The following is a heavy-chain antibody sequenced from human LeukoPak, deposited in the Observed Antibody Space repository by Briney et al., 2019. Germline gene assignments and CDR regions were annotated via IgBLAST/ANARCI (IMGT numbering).Heavy chain of an antibody. Sequence: ASVKVSCKASGYTFTSYYMHWVRPAPGQGLEWMGLINPTGGSTGHAQKFQGRVTMTSDMSTSTDYMELSSLRSEDTAIYYCARDNSVGDNAWWFDPWGQGTLVTVSS. CDR2: INPTGGST. J-gene: IGHJ5*02. D-gene: IGHD1-26*01. CDR3: ARDNSVGDNAWWFDP. CDR1: GYTFTSYY. V-gene: IGHV1-46*01.